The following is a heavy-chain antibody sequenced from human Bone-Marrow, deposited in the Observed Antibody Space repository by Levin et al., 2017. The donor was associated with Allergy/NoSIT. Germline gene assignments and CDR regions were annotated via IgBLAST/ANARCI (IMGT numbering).Heavy chain of an antibody. J-gene: IGHJ4*02. V-gene: IGHV4-34*01. CDR3: AKYSDGSFDS. CDR1: DGSFGGSS. Sequence: SETLSLTCAVYDGSFGGSSWSWIRQPPGKGLEWVGEISDSGGSNSKPSLKSRVNIQLDTSKNMFTLKLSLLTAADTAVYYCAKYSDGSFDSWGQGTLVIVSS. CDR2: ISDSGGS. D-gene: IGHD3-10*01.